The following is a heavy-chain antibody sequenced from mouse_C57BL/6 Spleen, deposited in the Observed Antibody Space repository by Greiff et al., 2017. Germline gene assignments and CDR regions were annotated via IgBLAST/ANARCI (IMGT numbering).Heavy chain of an antibody. Sequence: EVMLVESGGGLVKPGGSLKLSCAASGFTFSDYGMHWVRQAPEQGLEWVAYISSGSSTIYYADTVKGRITISTDNAKNTLFLQMTSLRSEDAAMYYCARDGYSRFAYWGQGTLVTVSA. CDR2: ISSGSSTI. CDR1: GFTFSDYG. CDR3: ARDGYSRFAY. V-gene: IGHV5-17*01. J-gene: IGHJ3*01. D-gene: IGHD2-3*01.